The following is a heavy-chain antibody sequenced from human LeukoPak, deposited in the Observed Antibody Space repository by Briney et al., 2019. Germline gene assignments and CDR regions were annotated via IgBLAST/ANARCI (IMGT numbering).Heavy chain of an antibody. V-gene: IGHV4-34*01. CDR1: GGSFSGYY. J-gene: IGHJ3*02. Sequence: SETLSLTCAVYGGSFSGYYWSWIRQPPGKGLEWIGEINHSGSTNYNPSLKSRVTISVDTSKNQFSLKLSSVTAADTAVYYCARVGRAAFDIWGQGTMVTVSS. CDR3: ARVGRAAFDI. CDR2: INHSGST.